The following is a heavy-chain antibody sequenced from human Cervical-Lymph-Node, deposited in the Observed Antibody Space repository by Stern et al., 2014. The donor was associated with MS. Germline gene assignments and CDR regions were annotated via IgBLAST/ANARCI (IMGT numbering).Heavy chain of an antibody. V-gene: IGHV1-69*06. D-gene: IGHD1-14*01. CDR1: GGTFSSFG. Sequence: QVQLVQSGAELKKPGSSGRVSCKASGGTFSSFGISWVRQAPGQGLEWVGGIIPIFGTANYAQQLQDRVTITADTSTSTAYMDLSSLRSEDTAVYYCASGLIPRDHYNYYGMEVWGQGTTVTVSS. J-gene: IGHJ6*02. CDR3: ASGLIPRDHYNYYGMEV. CDR2: IIPIFGTA.